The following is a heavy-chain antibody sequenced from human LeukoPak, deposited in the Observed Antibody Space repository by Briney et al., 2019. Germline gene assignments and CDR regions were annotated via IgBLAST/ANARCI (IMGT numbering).Heavy chain of an antibody. J-gene: IGHJ4*02. CDR2: TSGSGGSA. D-gene: IGHD5-24*01. CDR3: AKIPDGYNTDDY. V-gene: IGHV3-23*01. Sequence: GGSLRLSCAASGFTFSIYAMSWVRQAPGKGLEWVSDTSGSGGSAYYADSVKGRFTISRDNSKNTLYLQMNSLRAEDTAVYYCAKIPDGYNTDDYWGQGTLVTVSS. CDR1: GFTFSIYA.